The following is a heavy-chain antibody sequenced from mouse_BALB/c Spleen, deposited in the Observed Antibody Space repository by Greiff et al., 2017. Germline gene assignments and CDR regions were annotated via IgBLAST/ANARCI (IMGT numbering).Heavy chain of an antibody. CDR3: ARGKVYYGSSYDAMDY. J-gene: IGHJ4*01. CDR1: GFTFSSYA. Sequence: EVQLQQSGGGLVKPGGSLKLSCAASGFTFSSYAMSWVRQTPEKRLEWVASISSGGSTYYPDSVKGRFTISRDNARNILYLQMSSLRSEDTAMYYCARGKVYYGSSYDAMDYWGQGASVTVSS. CDR2: ISSGGST. D-gene: IGHD1-1*01. V-gene: IGHV5-6-5*01.